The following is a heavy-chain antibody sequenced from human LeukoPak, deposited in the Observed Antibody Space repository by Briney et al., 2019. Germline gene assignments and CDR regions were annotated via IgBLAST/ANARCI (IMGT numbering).Heavy chain of an antibody. V-gene: IGHV3-23*01. J-gene: IGHJ4*02. CDR1: GFTFSSYA. Sequence: GGSLRLSCAASGFTFSSYAMSWVRQAPGKGLEWVSGISGSGGGTYYADSVKGRFTISRDNSKNTLFLQMNSLRADDTAVYYCAKSVDYSNYGVDYWGQGTLVTVSS. D-gene: IGHD4-11*01. CDR3: AKSVDYSNYGVDY. CDR2: ISGSGGGT.